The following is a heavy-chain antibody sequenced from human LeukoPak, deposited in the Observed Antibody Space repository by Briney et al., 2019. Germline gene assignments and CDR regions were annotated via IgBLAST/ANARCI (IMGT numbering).Heavy chain of an antibody. CDR3: ASSYGSNKHPFEY. CDR1: GFTFSSYA. Sequence: SGGSLRLSCAASGFTFSSYAMHWVRQAPGKGLEYVSAISSSGDSTYYATSVRGRFTISRDNSKNTLYLQMGSLRAEDTAVYYCASSYGSNKHPFEYWGQGTLVTVSS. CDR2: ISSSGDST. V-gene: IGHV3-64*01. J-gene: IGHJ4*02. D-gene: IGHD4-23*01.